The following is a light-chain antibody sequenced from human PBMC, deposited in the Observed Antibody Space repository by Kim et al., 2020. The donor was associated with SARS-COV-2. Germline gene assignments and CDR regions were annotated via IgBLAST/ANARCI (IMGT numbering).Light chain of an antibody. V-gene: IGKV3-20*01. J-gene: IGKJ1*01. CDR3: QQYGTSSWT. Sequence: SPGERVTLSCRASQTIGMNFLAWYQQKPGQAPRLLIYATITRATGIPDRFRGRGSGTDFTLTISRLEPEDFAIYYCQQYGTSSWTFGQGTKVDIK. CDR2: ATI. CDR1: QTIGMNF.